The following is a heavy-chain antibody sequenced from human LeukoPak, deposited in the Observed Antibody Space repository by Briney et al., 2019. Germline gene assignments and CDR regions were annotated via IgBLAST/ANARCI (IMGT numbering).Heavy chain of an antibody. CDR1: GFTFSSYS. D-gene: IGHD3-3*01. J-gene: IGHJ6*02. V-gene: IGHV3-21*01. Sequence: GGSLRLSCAASGFTFSSYSMNWVRQAPGKGLEWVSSISSSSSYIYYADSVKGRFTISRDNAKNSLYLQMNSLRAEDTAVYYCARDLFWSGQSDGVYGMDVWGQGTTVTVSS. CDR2: ISSSSSYI. CDR3: ARDLFWSGQSDGVYGMDV.